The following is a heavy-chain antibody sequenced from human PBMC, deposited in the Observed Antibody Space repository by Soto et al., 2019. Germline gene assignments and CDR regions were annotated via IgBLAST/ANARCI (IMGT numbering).Heavy chain of an antibody. D-gene: IGHD2-15*01. CDR2: IWYHGIDK. J-gene: IGHJ4*02. Sequence: QVQLVESGGGVAQPERSLRLYCAASGFTFSRQAMHWVRQAPGRGLEWVAVIWYHGIDKYYADSVKGRFTISRDNSKNTVYLQMNSLRGEDTAVYYCATGFLGLCTGGNCPLDYWGQGTLVTVSS. CDR1: GFTFSRQA. V-gene: IGHV3-33*01. CDR3: ATGFLGLCTGGNCPLDY.